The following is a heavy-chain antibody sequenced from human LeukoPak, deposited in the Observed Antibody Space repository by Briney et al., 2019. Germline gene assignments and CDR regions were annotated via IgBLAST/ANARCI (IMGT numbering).Heavy chain of an antibody. D-gene: IGHD6-6*01. CDR3: TRGPSTAARPVYFQH. J-gene: IGHJ1*01. CDR2: IRSKAYGGTT. Sequence: PGGSLRLSCTASGFTFGDYAMSWVRQAPGKGLEWVGFIRSKAYGGTTEYAASVKGRFTISRDDSKSIAYLQMNSLKTEDTAVYYCTRGPSTAARPVYFQHWGQGTLVTVSS. CDR1: GFTFGDYA. V-gene: IGHV3-49*04.